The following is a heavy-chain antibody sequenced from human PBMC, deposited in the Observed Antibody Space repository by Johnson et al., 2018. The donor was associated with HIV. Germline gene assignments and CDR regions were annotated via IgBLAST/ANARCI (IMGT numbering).Heavy chain of an antibody. CDR3: ARGQQDMGAGAFDI. Sequence: WVRQAPGKGLEWVAVIWYDGSNKDYADSVKGRFTISRDNSKNTLHLQMNSLRPEDTAVYYCARGQQDMGAGAFDIWGQGTMVTVSS. J-gene: IGHJ3*02. D-gene: IGHD3-16*01. V-gene: IGHV3-33*01. CDR2: IWYDGSNK.